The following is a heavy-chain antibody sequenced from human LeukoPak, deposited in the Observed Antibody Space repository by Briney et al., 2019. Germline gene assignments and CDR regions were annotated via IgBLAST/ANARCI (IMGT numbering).Heavy chain of an antibody. D-gene: IGHD3-10*01. Sequence: SGGSLRLSCAASGFSFSSYEMNWVRQAPGKGLEWVSVIYSGGSTYYADSVKGRFTISRDNSKNTLYLQMNSLRAEDTAVYYCARVLLWFGTFDPWGQGTLVTVSS. CDR2: IYSGGST. CDR3: ARVLLWFGTFDP. CDR1: GFSFSSYE. J-gene: IGHJ5*02. V-gene: IGHV3-53*01.